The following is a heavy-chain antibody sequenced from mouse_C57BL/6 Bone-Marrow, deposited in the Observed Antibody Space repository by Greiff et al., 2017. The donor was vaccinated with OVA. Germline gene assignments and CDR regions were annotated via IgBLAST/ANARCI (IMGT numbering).Heavy chain of an antibody. CDR2: ISYDGSN. D-gene: IGHD1-1*01. J-gene: IGHJ1*03. Sequence: ESGPGLVKPSQSLSLTCSVTGYSITSGYYWNWIRQFPGNKLEWMGYISYDGSNNYNPSLKNRISITRDTSKNQFFLKLNSVTTEDTATYYCARDWGYYYGSSPPWYFDVWGTGTTVTVSS. CDR3: ARDWGYYYGSSPPWYFDV. CDR1: GYSITSGYY. V-gene: IGHV3-6*01.